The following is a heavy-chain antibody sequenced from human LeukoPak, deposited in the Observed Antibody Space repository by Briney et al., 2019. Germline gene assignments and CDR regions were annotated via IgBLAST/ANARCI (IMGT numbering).Heavy chain of an antibody. V-gene: IGHV1-18*01. Sequence: GASVKVSCKASGYTFTSYGISWVRQAPGQGLEWMGWISAYNGNTNYAQKFQGRVTMTRDTSISTAYMELSRLRSDDTAVYYCARDRAYYDFWSGYFYYYYMDVWGKGTTVTVSS. CDR1: GYTFTSYG. J-gene: IGHJ6*03. CDR3: ARDRAYYDFWSGYFYYYYMDV. D-gene: IGHD3-3*01. CDR2: ISAYNGNT.